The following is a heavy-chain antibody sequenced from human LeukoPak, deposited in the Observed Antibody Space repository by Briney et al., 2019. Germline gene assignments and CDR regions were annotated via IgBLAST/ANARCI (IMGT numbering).Heavy chain of an antibody. CDR1: GFNFRSHA. V-gene: IGHV3-30*01. CDR2: ISYEGSNK. CDR3: ARDNRVGCNSDTCYPIDF. Sequence: GGSLRLSCAASGFNFRSHAMHWVRQAPGKGLEWVAVISYEGSNKFYADSVKGRFTVSRDNSENTLHLQMNSLRAEDTAVYYCARDNRVGCNSDTCYPIDFWGQGSLVTVSS. J-gene: IGHJ4*02. D-gene: IGHD2-15*01.